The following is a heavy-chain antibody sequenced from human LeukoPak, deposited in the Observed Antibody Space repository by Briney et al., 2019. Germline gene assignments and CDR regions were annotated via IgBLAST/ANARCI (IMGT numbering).Heavy chain of an antibody. D-gene: IGHD3-10*01. CDR3: ARCSAVLWFGELEGRSDP. Sequence: ASVKLSCKASGYTFTSYDINWVRQATGQGLEWMGWMNPNSGNTGYAQKFQGRVTMTRNTSISTAYMELSSLRSEDTAVYYSARCSAVLWFGELEGRSDPWGQGTLVTVSS. CDR1: GYTFTSYD. V-gene: IGHV1-8*01. CDR2: MNPNSGNT. J-gene: IGHJ5*02.